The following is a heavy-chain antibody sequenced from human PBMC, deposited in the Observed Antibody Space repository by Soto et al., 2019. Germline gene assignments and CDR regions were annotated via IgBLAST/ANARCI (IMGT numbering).Heavy chain of an antibody. CDR3: ARAPPGGYYYDTAPDY. Sequence: SETLSLTCTVSGGSISSYYWSWIRQPPGKGLEWIGYIYYSGSTNYNPSLKSRVTISVETSKNQFSLKLSSVTAEDTAVYYCARAPPGGYYYDTAPDYWGQGTLVTVS. CDR1: GGSISSYY. D-gene: IGHD3-22*01. V-gene: IGHV4-59*01. J-gene: IGHJ4*02. CDR2: IYYSGST.